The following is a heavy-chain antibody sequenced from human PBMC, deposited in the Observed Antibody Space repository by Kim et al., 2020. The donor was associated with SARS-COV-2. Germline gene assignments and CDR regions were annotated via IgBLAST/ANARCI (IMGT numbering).Heavy chain of an antibody. V-gene: IGHV3-23*01. Sequence: GGSLRLSCAASGFTFSSHAMSWVRQAPGKGLEWVSGISGSGGNTYYADSVKGRFTISSDNSKNTLDLQMNSLRAEDTAVYYCAKPSHIVVVTAWAFDIWGQGAMVTVSS. CDR3: AKPSHIVVVTAWAFDI. CDR2: ISGSGGNT. J-gene: IGHJ3*02. D-gene: IGHD2-21*02. CDR1: GFTFSSHA.